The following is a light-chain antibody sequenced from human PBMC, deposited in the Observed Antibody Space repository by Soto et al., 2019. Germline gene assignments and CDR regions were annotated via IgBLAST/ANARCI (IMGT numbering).Light chain of an antibody. J-gene: IGKJ1*01. CDR2: GAS. V-gene: IGKV3-15*01. CDR1: QSVSSN. Sequence: EIVMTQSPATLSVSPGERATLSCRASQSVSSNLAWYQQKPGQDPRLLIYGASTRATGIPARFSGSGSGTEFTLTISSLQSEDFAIYYCQQYNNWQTFGQGTKVDI. CDR3: QQYNNWQT.